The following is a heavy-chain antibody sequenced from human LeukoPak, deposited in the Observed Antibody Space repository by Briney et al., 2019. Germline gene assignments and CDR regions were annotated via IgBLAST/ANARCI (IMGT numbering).Heavy chain of an antibody. CDR1: GGSFSSYY. CDR2: INHSGST. Sequence: SETLSLTCAVYGGSFSSYYWSWIRQPPGKGLEWIGEINHSGSTNYNPSLKSRVTISVDTSKNHFSLKLSSLTAAETAVYYCGGRGPYDFWSGYYRDAFDIWGEGTMVTVSS. CDR3: GGRGPYDFWSGYYRDAFDI. V-gene: IGHV4-34*01. J-gene: IGHJ3*02. D-gene: IGHD3-3*01.